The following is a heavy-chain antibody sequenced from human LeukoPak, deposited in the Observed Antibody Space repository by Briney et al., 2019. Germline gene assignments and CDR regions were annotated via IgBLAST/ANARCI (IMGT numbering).Heavy chain of an antibody. J-gene: IGHJ6*03. V-gene: IGHV2-5*01. D-gene: IGHD3-3*01. CDR1: GFSLSTSGVG. CDR3: AHQAYYDFWSGYYYYYYMDV. Sequence: SGPTLVKPTQTLTLTCTFSGFSLSTSGVGVGWIRQPPGKALEWLALIYWNDDKRYSPSLKSRLTITKDTSKNQVVLTMTNMDPVDTATYYCAHQAYYDFWSGYYYYYYMDVWGKGTTVTVSS. CDR2: IYWNDDK.